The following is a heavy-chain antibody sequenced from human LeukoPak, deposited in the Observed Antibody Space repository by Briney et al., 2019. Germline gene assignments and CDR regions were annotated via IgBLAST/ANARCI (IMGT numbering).Heavy chain of an antibody. J-gene: IGHJ4*02. V-gene: IGHV1-69*13. Sequence: ASVKVSCKASGGTFSSYAISWVRQAPGQGLEWMGGIIPIFGTANYAQKFQGRVTITADESTSTAYMELSSLRSEDTAVYYCARELGVLRYFVWIFLDYWGQGTLVTVSS. D-gene: IGHD3-9*01. CDR1: GGTFSSYA. CDR3: ARELGVLRYFVWIFLDY. CDR2: IIPIFGTA.